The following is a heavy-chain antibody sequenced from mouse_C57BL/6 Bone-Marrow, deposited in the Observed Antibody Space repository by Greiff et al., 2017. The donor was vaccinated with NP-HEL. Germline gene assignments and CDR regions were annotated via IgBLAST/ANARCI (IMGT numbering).Heavy chain of an antibody. CDR1: GFTFTDYY. V-gene: IGHV7-3*01. J-gene: IGHJ3*01. CDR3: ARPLYGSSYGFAY. CDR2: IRNKANGYTT. D-gene: IGHD1-1*01. Sequence: EVKLMESGGGLVQPGGSLSLSCAASGFTFTDYYMSWVRQPPGKALEWLGFIRNKANGYTTEYSASVKGRFTISRDNSQSILYLQMNALRAEDSATYYCARPLYGSSYGFAYWGQGTLVTVSA.